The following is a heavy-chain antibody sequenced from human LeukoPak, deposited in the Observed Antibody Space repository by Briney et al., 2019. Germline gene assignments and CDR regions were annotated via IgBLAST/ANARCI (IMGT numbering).Heavy chain of an antibody. CDR2: ISTSGSTI. CDR3: ARDGDYAQDFDY. V-gene: IGHV3-48*03. J-gene: IGHJ4*02. Sequence: GGSLRLSCAASGFTFSSYEMNWVRQAPGKGLEWISYISTSGSTIYYADSVKGRFTISRDNAMNSLYLQMNSLRAEDTAVYFCARDGDYAQDFDYWGQGTLVTVSS. CDR1: GFTFSSYE. D-gene: IGHD4-17*01.